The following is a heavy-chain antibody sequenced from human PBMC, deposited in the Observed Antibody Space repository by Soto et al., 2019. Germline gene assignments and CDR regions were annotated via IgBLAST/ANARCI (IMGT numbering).Heavy chain of an antibody. D-gene: IGHD6-13*01. Sequence: ETLSLTCTVSGGSISSSSYYWGWIRQPPGKGLEWIGSIYYSGSTYYNPSLKSRVTISVDTSKNQFSLKLSSVTAADTAVYYCARHIAAAGAVWFDPWGQGTLVTVSS. CDR1: GGSISSSSYY. CDR3: ARHIAAAGAVWFDP. J-gene: IGHJ5*02. CDR2: IYYSGST. V-gene: IGHV4-39*01.